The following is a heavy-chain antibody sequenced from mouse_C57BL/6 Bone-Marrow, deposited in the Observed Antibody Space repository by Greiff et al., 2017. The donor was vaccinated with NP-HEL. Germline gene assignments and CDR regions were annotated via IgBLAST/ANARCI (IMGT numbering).Heavy chain of an antibody. Sequence: QVQLQQSGAELVQPGASVKISCKASGYAFSSYWMNWVKQRPGKGLEWIGQIYPGDGDTNYNGKFKGKATLTADKSSSTAYMQLSSLTSEDYAVYFCAKGRPDYYAMDDWGQGTSVTVSS. CDR3: AKGRPDYYAMDD. V-gene: IGHV1-80*01. CDR1: GYAFSSYW. CDR2: IYPGDGDT. J-gene: IGHJ4*01.